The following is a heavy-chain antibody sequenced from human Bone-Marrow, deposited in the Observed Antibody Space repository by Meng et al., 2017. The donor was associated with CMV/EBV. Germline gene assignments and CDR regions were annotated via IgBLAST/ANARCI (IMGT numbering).Heavy chain of an antibody. CDR2: INPKSGDT. Sequence: ASVKVSCKASGYTFTDYYMHWVREAPGQGLEWMAWINPKSGDTNYAQQFQGRVTLTRDTSITTAYLELSSLRSADTAVYYCVRDLTGATGPPYWGQGTLVTVPS. J-gene: IGHJ4*02. D-gene: IGHD7-27*01. CDR1: GYTFTDYY. V-gene: IGHV1-2*02. CDR3: VRDLTGATGPPY.